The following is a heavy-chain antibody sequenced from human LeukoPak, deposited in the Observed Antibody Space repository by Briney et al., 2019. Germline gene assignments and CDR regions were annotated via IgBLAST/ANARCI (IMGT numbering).Heavy chain of an antibody. Sequence: SETLSLTCAVYGGSFSGYYWSWIRQPPGKGLEWIGEINHSGSTNYNPSLKSRVTISVDTSKNQFSLKLSSVTAADTAVYYCAGVGRELLNVDYWGQGTLVTVSS. CDR3: AGVGRELLNVDY. V-gene: IGHV4-34*01. CDR1: GGSFSGYY. D-gene: IGHD1-26*01. J-gene: IGHJ4*02. CDR2: INHSGST.